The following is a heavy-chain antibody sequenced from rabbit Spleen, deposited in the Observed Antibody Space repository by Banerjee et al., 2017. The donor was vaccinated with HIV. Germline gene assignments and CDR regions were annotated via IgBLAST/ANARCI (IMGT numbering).Heavy chain of an antibody. V-gene: IGHV1S45*01. CDR2: IYAGSSGNT. D-gene: IGHD7-1*01. Sequence: QEQLVESGGGLVQPEGSLTLTCTASGFSFSDSYYMCWVRQAPGKGLEWIGCIYAGSSGNTYYANWAKGRFTISKTSSTTVTLQMPSLTAADTATYFCARTDITGGPDFINLWGPGTLVTVS. CDR3: ARTDITGGPDFINL. CDR1: GFSFSDSYY. J-gene: IGHJ4*01.